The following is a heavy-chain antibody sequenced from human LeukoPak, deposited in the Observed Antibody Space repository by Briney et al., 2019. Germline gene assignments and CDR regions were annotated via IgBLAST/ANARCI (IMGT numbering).Heavy chain of an antibody. Sequence: SETLFLTCAVYGGSFSGYYWSWIRQPPGKGLEWIGEINHSGSTNYNPSLKSRVTISVDTSKNQFSLKLSSVTAADTAVYYCARGPYPYYDILTGYYDPWGQGTLVTVSS. V-gene: IGHV4-34*01. CDR2: INHSGST. D-gene: IGHD3-9*01. J-gene: IGHJ5*02. CDR3: ARGPYPYYDILTGYYDP. CDR1: GGSFSGYY.